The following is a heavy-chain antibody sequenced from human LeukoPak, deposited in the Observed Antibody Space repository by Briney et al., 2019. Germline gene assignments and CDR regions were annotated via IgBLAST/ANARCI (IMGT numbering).Heavy chain of an antibody. CDR1: GYGLSSYG. V-gene: IGHV1-18*01. J-gene: IGHJ4*02. D-gene: IGHD3-22*01. Sequence: ASVKVSCKASGYGLSSYGISWVRQAPGQGLEWMGWISVNNGYTNYAQKFQGRVTMTTDTSTSTAYMDLRSLRSDDTAVYYCARDMRHYRNYDSSGYYYNFEYWGQGTLVTVSS. CDR2: ISVNNGYT. CDR3: ARDMRHYRNYDSSGYYYNFEY.